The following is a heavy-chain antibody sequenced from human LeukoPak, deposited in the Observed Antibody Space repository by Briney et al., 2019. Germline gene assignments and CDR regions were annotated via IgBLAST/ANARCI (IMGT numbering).Heavy chain of an antibody. J-gene: IGHJ4*02. V-gene: IGHV3-20*04. CDR2: INWNGGST. CDR3: AKVRNRIQGAVDY. Sequence: GGSLRLSCAASGFTFDDYGMNWVRQAPGKGLEWVSGINWNGGSTGYADSVKGRFTISRDNAKNSLYLQMSSLRAEDTAVYYCAKVRNRIQGAVDYWGQGTLVTVSS. CDR1: GFTFDDYG. D-gene: IGHD1-26*01.